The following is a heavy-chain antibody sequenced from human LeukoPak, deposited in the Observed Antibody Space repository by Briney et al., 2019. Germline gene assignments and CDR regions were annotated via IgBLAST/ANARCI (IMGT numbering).Heavy chain of an antibody. CDR1: GYTFTGYY. V-gene: IGHV1-2*04. D-gene: IGHD2-2*01. CDR2: INPNSGGT. Sequence: ASVKVSCKASGYTFTGYYMHWVRQAPGQGREGMGWINPNSGGTNYAQKFQGWVTMTRDTSISTAYMELRRLRSDDPAVYYCALSYQLLSLRAFDMWGQSTMDSVSS. CDR3: ALSYQLLSLRAFDM. J-gene: IGHJ3*02.